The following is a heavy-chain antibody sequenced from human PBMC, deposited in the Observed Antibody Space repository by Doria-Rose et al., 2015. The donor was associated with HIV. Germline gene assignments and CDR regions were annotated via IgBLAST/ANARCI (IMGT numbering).Heavy chain of an antibody. CDR1: GGSLSSPGMG. V-gene: IGHV2-26*01. J-gene: IGHJ4*02. D-gene: IGHD6-13*01. Sequence: ESGPVLVKPTETLTLTCTVSGGSLSSPGMGVSWIRQPPGKALEWLAIIFSYDERSYNTSLKSRLTISRGSSKSQVVLTMTVMDPVDTATYYCARIKSSRWYHKYYFDFWGQGTLVIVSA. CDR3: ARIKSSRWYHKYYFDF. CDR2: IFSYDER.